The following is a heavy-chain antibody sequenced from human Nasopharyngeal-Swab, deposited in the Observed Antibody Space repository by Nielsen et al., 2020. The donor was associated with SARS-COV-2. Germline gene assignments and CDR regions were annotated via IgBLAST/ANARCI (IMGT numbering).Heavy chain of an antibody. D-gene: IGHD2-15*01. Sequence: GSLRLSCAVSGGSISSSNWWSWVRQPPGKGLEWIGEIYHSGSTNYNPSLKSRVTISEDTSENQFSLRLSSVTAADTAVYYCARVSGYCSGDSCYGNFYYYGMDVWGQGTTVTVSS. CDR2: IYHSGST. J-gene: IGHJ6*02. CDR3: ARVSGYCSGDSCYGNFYYYGMDV. CDR1: GGSISSSNW. V-gene: IGHV4-4*02.